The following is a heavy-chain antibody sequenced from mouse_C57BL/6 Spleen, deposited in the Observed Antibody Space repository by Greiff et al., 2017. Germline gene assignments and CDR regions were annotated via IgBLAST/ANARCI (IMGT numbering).Heavy chain of an antibody. CDR3: ASVTGTDYAMDY. J-gene: IGHJ4*01. CDR2: IYPGDGDT. CDR1: GYAFSSSW. D-gene: IGHD4-1*01. Sequence: QVQLKESGPELVKPGASVKISCKASGYAFSSSWMNWVKQRPGKGLEWIGRIYPGDGDTNYNRKFKGKATLTADKYSSTAYMQLSSLTSEDSAVYFCASVTGTDYAMDYWGQGTSVTVSS. V-gene: IGHV1-82*01.